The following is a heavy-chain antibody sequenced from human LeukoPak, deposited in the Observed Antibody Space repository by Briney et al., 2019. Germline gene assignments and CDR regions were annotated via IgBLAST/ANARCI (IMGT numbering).Heavy chain of an antibody. D-gene: IGHD1-1*01. CDR2: ISPSGGSA. Sequence: ASVKVSCKASGYTFTNYYTYWVRQAPGQGLEWMTVISPSGGSAGYAQNFQGRVTVTRDTSTSTVYMELSSLRSEDTAVYYCARERASTGYFDYWGQGTLVTVSS. J-gene: IGHJ4*02. CDR3: ARERASTGYFDY. CDR1: GYTFTNYY. V-gene: IGHV1-46*01.